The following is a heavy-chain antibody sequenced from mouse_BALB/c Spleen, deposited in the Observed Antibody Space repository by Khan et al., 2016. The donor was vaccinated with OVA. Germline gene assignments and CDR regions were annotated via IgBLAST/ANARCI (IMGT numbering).Heavy chain of an antibody. J-gene: IGHJ4*01. CDR1: GYSITSDYA. Sequence: VQLKESGPGLVKPSQSLSLTCTVTGYSITSDYAWNWLRQFPENKLEGMSYISASGSTNYNPALKSRITITRDTSKNQFFLQLNSVTTEDTATYYCARDGSRYNYAMDYWGQGTSVTVSS. D-gene: IGHD2-3*01. CDR3: ARDGSRYNYAMDY. CDR2: ISASGST. V-gene: IGHV3-2*02.